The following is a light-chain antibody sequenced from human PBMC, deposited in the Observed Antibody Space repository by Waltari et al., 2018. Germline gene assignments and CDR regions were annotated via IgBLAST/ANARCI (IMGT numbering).Light chain of an antibody. CDR1: QGVGGNY. V-gene: IGKV3-20*01. Sequence: DIVLTQSPGTLSVSPGERATLSCRASQGVGGNYVAWYQQKPGQAPRILIYAASTRATGIPDRFSAAGSGTDFTLTISRLEPEDFAVYHCQHYGRSVTFGPGTKVNV. CDR3: QHYGRSVT. CDR2: AAS. J-gene: IGKJ3*01.